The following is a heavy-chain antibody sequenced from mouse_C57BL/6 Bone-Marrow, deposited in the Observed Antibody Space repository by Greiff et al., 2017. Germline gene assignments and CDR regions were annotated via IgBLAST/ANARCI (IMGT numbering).Heavy chain of an antibody. V-gene: IGHV1-82*01. D-gene: IGHD1-2*01. CDR1: GYAFSSSW. CDR2: IYPGDGDT. Sequence: VQLQQSGPELVKPGASVKISCKASGYAFSSSWMNWVKQRPGKGLEWIGRIYPGDGDTNYNGKFKGKATLTADKSSSTAYMQLSSLTSEDSAVYFCARKDYGPWFAYWGQGTLVTVSA. CDR3: ARKDYGPWFAY. J-gene: IGHJ3*01.